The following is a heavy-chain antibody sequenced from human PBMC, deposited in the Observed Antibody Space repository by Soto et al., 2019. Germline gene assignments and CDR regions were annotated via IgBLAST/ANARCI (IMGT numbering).Heavy chain of an antibody. Sequence: ESGGGVVQPGRSLRLSCAASGFTFSSYGMHWVRQAPGKGLEWVAVISYDGSNKYYADSVKGRFTISRDNSKNTLYLQMNSLRAEDTAVYYCAKDREAVAGTPIDYWGQGTLVTVSS. V-gene: IGHV3-30*18. D-gene: IGHD6-13*01. J-gene: IGHJ4*02. CDR2: ISYDGSNK. CDR3: AKDREAVAGTPIDY. CDR1: GFTFSSYG.